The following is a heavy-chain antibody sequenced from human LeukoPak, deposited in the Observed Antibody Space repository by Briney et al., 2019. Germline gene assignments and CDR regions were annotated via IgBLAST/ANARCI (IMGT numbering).Heavy chain of an antibody. V-gene: IGHV1-8*01. D-gene: IGHD3-3*01. CDR1: GYTFTSYD. Sequence: ASVKVSCKASGYTFTSYDINWVRQATGQGLEWMGWMNPNSGNTGYAQKFQGRVTMTRDTSISTAFMELSSLRSEDTAVYYCGRGRKGAIFGVVFNCFDPWGQGTLVTASS. CDR3: GRGRKGAIFGVVFNCFDP. J-gene: IGHJ5*02. CDR2: MNPNSGNT.